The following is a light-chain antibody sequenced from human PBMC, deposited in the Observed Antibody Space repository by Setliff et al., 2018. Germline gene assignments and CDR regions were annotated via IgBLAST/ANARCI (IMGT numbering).Light chain of an antibody. CDR2: DVS. CDR1: SGDVGGYDY. CDR3: GSYTSINTLLYI. Sequence: QSVLPQPASVSGSPGQSITISCTGTSGDVGGYDYVSWYQQHPGKAPKLMIYDVSNRPSGVSNRLSGSKSGNTASLTISGLQAEDEADYYCGSYTSINTLLYIFGTGTKVTV. V-gene: IGLV2-14*01. J-gene: IGLJ1*01.